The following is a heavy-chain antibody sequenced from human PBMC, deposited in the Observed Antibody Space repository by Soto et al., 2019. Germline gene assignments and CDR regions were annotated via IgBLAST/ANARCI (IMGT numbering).Heavy chain of an antibody. Sequence: SSVKVSCKASGYTFTSYYMHWVRQAPGQGLEWMGWINPNSGGTNYAQKFQGRVTMTRDTSISTAYMELSRLRSDDTAVYCCARNRGDYFDYWGQGTRVTVSS. V-gene: IGHV1-2*02. CDR2: INPNSGGT. J-gene: IGHJ4*02. CDR1: GYTFTSYY. D-gene: IGHD3-10*01. CDR3: ARNRGDYFDY.